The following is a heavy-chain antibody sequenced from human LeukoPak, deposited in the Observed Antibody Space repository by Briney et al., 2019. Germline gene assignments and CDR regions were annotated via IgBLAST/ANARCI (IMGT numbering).Heavy chain of an antibody. CDR1: GFTFSSYW. J-gene: IGHJ4*02. CDR2: IKQDGSEK. Sequence: GGSLRLSCAASGFTFSSYWMDWVRQAPGKGLEWVANIKQDGSEKYYVDSVKGRFTISKDNAKNSLYLQMNSLRVEDTAVYYCARDKYGAYFDSWGQGTLVTVSS. V-gene: IGHV3-7*04. CDR3: ARDKYGAYFDS. D-gene: IGHD4-17*01.